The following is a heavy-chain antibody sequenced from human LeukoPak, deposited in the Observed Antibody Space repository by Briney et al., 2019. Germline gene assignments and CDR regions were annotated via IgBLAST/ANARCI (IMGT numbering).Heavy chain of an antibody. J-gene: IGHJ4*02. V-gene: IGHV4-39*07. CDR2: IYHSGST. Sequence: SETLSLTCTVSGGSISSSSYYWGWIRQPPGKGLEWIGSIYHSGSTYYNPSLKSRVTISVDTSKNQFSLKLSSVTAADTAVYYCARGGVYYDTSAYSDYWGQGTLVTVSS. CDR3: ARGGVYYDTSAYSDY. CDR1: GGSISSSSYY. D-gene: IGHD3-22*01.